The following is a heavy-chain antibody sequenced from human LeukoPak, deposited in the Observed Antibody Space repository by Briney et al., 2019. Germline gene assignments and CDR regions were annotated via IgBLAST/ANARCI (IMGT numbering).Heavy chain of an antibody. V-gene: IGHV3-30*04. D-gene: IGHD3-9*01. CDR3: ARDRAYYDILTGYYPHYYYYYYMGV. J-gene: IGHJ6*03. Sequence: GRSLRLSCAASGFTFSSYAMHWVRQAPGKGLEWVAVISYDGSNKYYADSVKGRFTISRDNSKNTLYLQMNSLRAEDTAVYYCARDRAYYDILTGYYPHYYYYYYMGVWGKGTTVTVSS. CDR2: ISYDGSNK. CDR1: GFTFSSYA.